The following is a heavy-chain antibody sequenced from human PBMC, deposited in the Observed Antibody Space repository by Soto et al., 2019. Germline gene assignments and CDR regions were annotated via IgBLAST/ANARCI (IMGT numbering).Heavy chain of an antibody. V-gene: IGHV4-4*02. CDR1: GVSRSGSDW. J-gene: IGHJ4*02. CDR3: ASEPHPWSPPAWDY. CDR2: IYHSGST. Sequence: LVTMRVTCGFSGVSRSGSDWWRRVRPPPGKGLEWIGEIYHSGSTNYNPSLKSRVTISVDKSKNQFSLKLSSVTAAYTSVYYCASEPHPWSPPAWDYAGQGTLGTVS. D-gene: IGHD2-8*02.